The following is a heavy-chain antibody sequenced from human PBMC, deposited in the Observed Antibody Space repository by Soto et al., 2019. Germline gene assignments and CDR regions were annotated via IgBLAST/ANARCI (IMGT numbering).Heavy chain of an antibody. D-gene: IGHD6-19*01. J-gene: IGHJ4*02. CDR2: IIPIFGTA. V-gene: IGHV1-69*13. CDR3: ARVLKEGGWYDFDY. CDR1: GGTFSSYA. Sequence: ASVKVSCKASGGTFSSYAISWVRQAPGQGLEWMGGIIPIFGTANYAQKFQGRVTITADESTSTAYMELSSLRSEDTAVYYCARVLKEGGWYDFDYWGQGTLVTVSS.